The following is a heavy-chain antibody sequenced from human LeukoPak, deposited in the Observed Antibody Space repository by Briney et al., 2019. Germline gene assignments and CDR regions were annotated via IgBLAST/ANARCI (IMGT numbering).Heavy chain of an antibody. Sequence: SETLSLTCTVSGGSISSHYWSWIRQPPGKGLEWIAYLYDSVRTKDNPSLKGRVTLTADTSKNQYFLRLSSVTAADTAVYYCARVIAVAAHDAFDIWGQGTMVTVSS. CDR3: ARVIAVAAHDAFDI. CDR1: GGSISSHY. D-gene: IGHD6-19*01. V-gene: IGHV4-59*11. J-gene: IGHJ3*02. CDR2: LYDSVRT.